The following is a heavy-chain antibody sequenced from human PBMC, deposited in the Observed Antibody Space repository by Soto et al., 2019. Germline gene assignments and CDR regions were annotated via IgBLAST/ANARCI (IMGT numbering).Heavy chain of an antibody. J-gene: IGHJ5*02. V-gene: IGHV4-4*07. CDR2: IYTSGST. CDR3: ARGGYSYGYDWFDP. Sequence: SETLSLTCTVSGGSISGYYWSWIRQPAGKGLEWIGRIYTSGSTNYNPSLKSRVTMSVDTSKNQFSLKLSSVTAADTAVYYCARGGYSYGYDWFDPWGQGTLVTVSS. CDR1: GGSISGYY. D-gene: IGHD5-18*01.